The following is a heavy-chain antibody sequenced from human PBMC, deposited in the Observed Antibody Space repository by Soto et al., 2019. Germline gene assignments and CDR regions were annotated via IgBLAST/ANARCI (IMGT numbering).Heavy chain of an antibody. CDR3: AADPYCGGDCYFDY. CDR2: IVVGSGNT. CDR1: GFTFTSSA. D-gene: IGHD2-21*02. Sequence: TAANVSCKASGFTFTSSAGQWVRQARGQGLEWIGWIVVGSGNTNYAQKFQERVTITRDMSTNTAYMELTSLRSEDTAVYYCAADPYCGGDCYFDYWGQGIMVTVSS. V-gene: IGHV1-58*01. J-gene: IGHJ4*02.